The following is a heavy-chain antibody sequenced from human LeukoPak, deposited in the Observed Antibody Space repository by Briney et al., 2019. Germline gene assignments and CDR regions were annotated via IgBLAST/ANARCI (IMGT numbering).Heavy chain of an antibody. CDR2: INPYNGNT. Sequence: ASVKVSCKASGYRLTSYGISWVRQAPGQGLEWMGWINPYNGNTDYSQKFQGRVSMTADTSTSTVYLDLRSLTSDDTALYFCARGRSLDALDAWGHGTMVIVPS. V-gene: IGHV1-18*01. CDR1: GYRLTSYG. J-gene: IGHJ3*01. CDR3: ARGRSLDALDA.